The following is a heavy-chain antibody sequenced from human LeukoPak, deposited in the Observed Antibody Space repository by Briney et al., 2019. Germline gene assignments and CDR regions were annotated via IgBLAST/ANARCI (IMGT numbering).Heavy chain of an antibody. CDR1: GFTFSTYA. V-gene: IGHV3-23*01. CDR3: AEEINWFDP. Sequence: GGSLRLSCAASGFTFSTYAMSWVRQAPGKGLEWVSGISGSGGSTYYADPVKGRFTISRDNSKSTLYLQMNSLRAEDTAVYYCAEEINWFDPWGQGTLVTVSS. CDR2: ISGSGGST. J-gene: IGHJ5*02.